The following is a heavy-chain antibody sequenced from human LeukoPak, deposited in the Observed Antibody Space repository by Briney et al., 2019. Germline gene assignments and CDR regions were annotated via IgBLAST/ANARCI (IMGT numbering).Heavy chain of an antibody. J-gene: IGHJ4*02. Sequence: GGSLRLSCAASGFTFSNYWIHWVRQGPGKGLEWVAYVLSDGSRKYYADSVKGRFTISRDDSKNTLFLQMNSLRPEDTALYYCAKDFNWGWDYWGQGTLVTVSS. V-gene: IGHV3-30*02. D-gene: IGHD7-27*01. CDR3: AKDFNWGWDY. CDR2: VLSDGSRK. CDR1: GFTFSNYW.